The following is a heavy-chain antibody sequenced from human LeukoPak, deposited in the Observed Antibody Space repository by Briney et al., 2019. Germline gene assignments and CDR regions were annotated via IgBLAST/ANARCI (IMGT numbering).Heavy chain of an antibody. CDR2: ISDSGVT. CDR1: GAPISSHY. Sequence: SETLSLTCTVSGAPISSHYWSWIRQPPGKGLEWIGCISDSGVTNYNSSLKSRVTISFDTSKNQFSLKLTSVTAADTAVYYCARDLMVTTSGPEFYYYGMDVWGPGTTVIVSS. J-gene: IGHJ6*02. V-gene: IGHV4-59*11. CDR3: ARDLMVTTSGPEFYYYGMDV. D-gene: IGHD4-17*01.